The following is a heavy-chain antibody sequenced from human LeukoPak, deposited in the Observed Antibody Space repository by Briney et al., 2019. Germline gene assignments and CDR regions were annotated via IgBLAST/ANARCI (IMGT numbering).Heavy chain of an antibody. Sequence: PGESLKISCKGSGYRFTSYWIGWVRQMPGKGLEGRGFIYPGDSDTRYSPSFQGQVTISADKSISPAYLQWSSLKASDTAMYYCARHTGDFWSGYHLDYWGQGALVTVSA. CDR2: IYPGDSDT. V-gene: IGHV5-51*01. J-gene: IGHJ4*02. CDR3: ARHTGDFWSGYHLDY. D-gene: IGHD3-3*01. CDR1: GYRFTSYW.